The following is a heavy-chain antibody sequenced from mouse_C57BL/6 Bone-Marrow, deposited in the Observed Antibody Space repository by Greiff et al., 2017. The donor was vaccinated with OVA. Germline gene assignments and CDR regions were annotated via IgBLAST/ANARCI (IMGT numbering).Heavy chain of an antibody. V-gene: IGHV5-17*01. J-gene: IGHJ3*01. CDR2: ISSGSSTI. Sequence: EVQLMESGGGLVKPGGSLKLSCAASGFTFRDYGMHWVRQAPEKGLEWVAYISSGSSTIYYADTVKGRFTISRDTAKNTLFLQMTSLRSEDTAMYYCARKEGGYDWFAYWGQGTLVTVSA. CDR1: GFTFRDYG. D-gene: IGHD2-2*01. CDR3: ARKEGGYDWFAY.